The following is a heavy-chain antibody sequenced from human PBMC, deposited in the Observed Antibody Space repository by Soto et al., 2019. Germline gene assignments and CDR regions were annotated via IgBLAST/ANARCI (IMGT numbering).Heavy chain of an antibody. V-gene: IGHV1-69*02. CDR1: GATFNFYS. D-gene: IGHD3-10*01. J-gene: IGHJ4*02. Sequence: QVQLVPSGAEVTSPGSWVKVSCKASGATFNFYSINWVRQAHGVGLVWLGRVTSIISMSNYAQRYQGRVTMTEEKSTSTDYWELRSLRSEDTGMYYCAIIYGSGYRAVDYWGQGALGTVSS. CDR2: VTSIISMS. CDR3: AIIYGSGYRAVDY.